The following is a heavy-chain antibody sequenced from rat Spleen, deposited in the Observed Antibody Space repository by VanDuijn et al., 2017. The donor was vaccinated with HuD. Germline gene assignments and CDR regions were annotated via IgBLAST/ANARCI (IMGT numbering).Heavy chain of an antibody. CDR1: GFTLSDYG. CDR3: ARGYSSCDY. Sequence: EVHLVESGGGLVQPGRSLKLSCVASGFTLSDYGMAWVRQTPTKGLEWVASISTAGGNTYYRDSVRGRFTISRDTAQNTLYLQMSSLRSEDTATYYCARGYSSCDYWGQGVMVTVSS. J-gene: IGHJ2*01. V-gene: IGHV5S13*01. D-gene: IGHD1-2*01. CDR2: ISTAGGNT.